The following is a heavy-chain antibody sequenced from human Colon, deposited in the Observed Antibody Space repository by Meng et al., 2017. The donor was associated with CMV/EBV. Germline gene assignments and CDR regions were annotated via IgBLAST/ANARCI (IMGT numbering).Heavy chain of an antibody. CDR1: GFTFSRYT. CDR3: AREGGYDTALDY. J-gene: IGHJ4*02. CDR2: ITSTSTYR. D-gene: IGHD3-22*01. V-gene: IGHV3-21*01. Sequence: CTDSGFTFSRYTLNWVRQAPGKGLEWVSSITSTSTYRHYADSLKGRFTISRDNAKSSLYLQMNSLRAEDTAVYYCAREGGYDTALDYWGQGTLVTVSS.